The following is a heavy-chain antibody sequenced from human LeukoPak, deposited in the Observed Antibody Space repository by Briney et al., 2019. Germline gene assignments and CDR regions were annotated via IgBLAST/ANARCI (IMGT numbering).Heavy chain of an antibody. D-gene: IGHD6-19*01. CDR2: IYGGGNI. V-gene: IGHV3-53*01. J-gene: IGHJ3*02. CDR1: GFTVSSNY. Sequence: GGSLRLSCAASGFTVSSNYMNWVRQAPGKGLEWVSVIYGGGNIYYADSVKGRFTISRDNSKNTLYLQMNSLRAEDTVVYYCARGLAVTARGSFDIWGQGTMVTVSS. CDR3: ARGLAVTARGSFDI.